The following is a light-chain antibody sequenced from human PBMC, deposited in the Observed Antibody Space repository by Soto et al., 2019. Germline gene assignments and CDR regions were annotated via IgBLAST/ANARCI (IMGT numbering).Light chain of an antibody. Sequence: SYELTQPPSVSVAPGQTARITCGGNNIGSKSVHWYQQKPGQAPVLVVYDDCDRPSGIPERFSGSNSGNTATLTISRVEAGDEADYYCSSYAGRNNFYVFGTGTKVTVL. CDR3: SSYAGRNNFYV. CDR2: DDC. J-gene: IGLJ1*01. CDR1: NIGSKS. V-gene: IGLV3-21*02.